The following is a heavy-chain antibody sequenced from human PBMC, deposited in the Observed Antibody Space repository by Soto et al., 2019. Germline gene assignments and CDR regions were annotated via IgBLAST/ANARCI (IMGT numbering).Heavy chain of an antibody. CDR3: VKATHSAEGEECTSTRCAAEYFQF. V-gene: IGHV3-23*01. CDR1: GFTFSSYA. Sequence: EMQLLESGGGLVQPGGSLRLSCAASGFTFSSYAMSWLRQSPGKGLEWVSSISGSGGDTFYADSVKGRFTISRDNSRNPFSLQMSGLRAEDTAVYYCVKATHSAEGEECTSTRCAAEYFQFWGQGTLVSVSS. J-gene: IGHJ1*01. D-gene: IGHD2-2*01. CDR2: ISGSGGDT.